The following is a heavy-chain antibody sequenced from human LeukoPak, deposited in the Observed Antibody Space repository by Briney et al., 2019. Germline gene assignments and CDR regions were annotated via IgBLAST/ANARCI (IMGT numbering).Heavy chain of an antibody. CDR3: ARRVTMIVVVITRNEFDY. Sequence: PSQTLSLTCAVYGGSFSGYYWSWIRQPPGKGLEWIGEINHSGSTNYNPSLKSRVTISVDTSKNQFSLKLSSVTAADTAVYYCARRVTMIVVVITRNEFDYWGQGTLVTVSS. CDR2: INHSGST. CDR1: GGSFSGYY. V-gene: IGHV4-34*01. D-gene: IGHD3-22*01. J-gene: IGHJ4*02.